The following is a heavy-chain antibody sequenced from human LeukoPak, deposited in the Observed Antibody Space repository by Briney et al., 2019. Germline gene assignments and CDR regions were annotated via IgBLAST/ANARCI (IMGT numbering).Heavy chain of an antibody. CDR2: IYYSGST. CDR3: ARDSSGWYIPDY. CDR1: AGSISSYY. Sequence: SETLSLTCTVSAGSISSYYWSLIRQPPGKGLEWIGYIYYSGSTNYNPSLKSRVTISVDTSKNQFSLKLSSVTAADTAVYYCARDSSGWYIPDYWGQGTLVTVSS. V-gene: IGHV4-59*12. J-gene: IGHJ4*02. D-gene: IGHD6-19*01.